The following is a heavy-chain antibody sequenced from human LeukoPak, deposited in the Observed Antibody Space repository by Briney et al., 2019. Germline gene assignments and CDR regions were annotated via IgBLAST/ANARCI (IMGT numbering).Heavy chain of an antibody. CDR1: GYSFTSYW. V-gene: IGHV5-51*01. D-gene: IGHD3-22*01. Sequence: GESLKISCKGSGYSFTSYWIGWVRQMPGKGLEWMGIIYPGDSDTRYSLSFQGQVTISADKSISTAYLQWSSLKASDTAMYYCARGRTYYYDSSGYYKHWGQGTLVTVSS. CDR2: IYPGDSDT. CDR3: ARGRTYYYDSSGYYKH. J-gene: IGHJ1*01.